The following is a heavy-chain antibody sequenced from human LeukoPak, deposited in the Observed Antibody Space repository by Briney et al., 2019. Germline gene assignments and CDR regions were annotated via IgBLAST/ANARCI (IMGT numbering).Heavy chain of an antibody. CDR3: VKVLVLVSANRYYFDY. CDR2: ISGSGNST. V-gene: IGHV3-23*01. CDR1: GLTFSSSA. D-gene: IGHD2-15*01. Sequence: GGSLRLSCAASGLTFSSSAMSWVRQAPGKGLEWVSLISGSGNSTYYADSVKGRFTISRDNSNNMLYPQMNSLRAEDTAIYYCVKVLVLVSANRYYFDYWGQGTLVTVSS. J-gene: IGHJ4*02.